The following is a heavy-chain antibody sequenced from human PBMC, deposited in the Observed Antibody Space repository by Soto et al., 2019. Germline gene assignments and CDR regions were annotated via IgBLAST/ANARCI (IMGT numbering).Heavy chain of an antibody. CDR3: ARESEDLTSNLDY. J-gene: IGHJ4*02. V-gene: IGHV3-21*06. CDR1: GFTFTRFS. Sequence: GGSLRLSCAASGFTFTRFSMNWVRQAPGKGLEWVSSISSTTNYIYYGDSMKGRFTISRDNAKNSLYLEMNSLRAEDTAVYYCARESEDLTSNLDYWGQGTLVTVSS. CDR2: ISSTTNYI.